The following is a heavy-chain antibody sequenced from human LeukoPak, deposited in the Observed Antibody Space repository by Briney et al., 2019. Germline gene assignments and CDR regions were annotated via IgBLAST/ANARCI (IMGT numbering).Heavy chain of an antibody. CDR3: ARDGLYTSGYSYFDY. V-gene: IGHV4-4*07. Sequence: KSSETLSLTCTVSGASISSYHWSWIQQPAGKGLEWIGRIYISGSTNYNPSLKSRVTMSIDTSKNQFSLKLRSVAAADTAVYYCARDGLYTSGYSYFDYWGQGTLVTVSS. J-gene: IGHJ4*02. CDR1: GASISSYH. D-gene: IGHD2-15*01. CDR2: IYISGST.